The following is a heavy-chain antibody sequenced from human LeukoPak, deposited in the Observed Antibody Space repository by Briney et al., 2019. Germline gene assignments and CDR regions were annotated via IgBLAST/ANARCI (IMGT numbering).Heavy chain of an antibody. V-gene: IGHV1-69*01. CDR1: GGTFSSYA. CDR2: IIPIFGTA. CDR3: ARDKGEYYYDSSGYRDAFDI. J-gene: IGHJ3*02. D-gene: IGHD3-22*01. Sequence: SVKVSCKASGGTFSSYAISWVRQAPGQGLEWMGGIIPIFGTANYAQKFLGRVTITPDESTSTAYMELSSLRSEDTAVYYCARDKGEYYYDSSGYRDAFDIWGQGTMVTVSS.